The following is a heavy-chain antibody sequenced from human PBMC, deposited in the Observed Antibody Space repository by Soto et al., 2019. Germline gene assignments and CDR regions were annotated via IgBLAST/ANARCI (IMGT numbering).Heavy chain of an antibody. CDR1: GGSFSGYY. CDR2: INHSGST. CDR3: GTSYCGGGSCFDTYFAY. Sequence: SETLSLTCAVYGGSFSGYYWTWIRQPPGTGLEWIGEINHSGSTNYNPSLKSRVTISVDTSKGQFSLRLTSVTAADMAVYYCGTSYCGGGSCFDTYFAYWGQGAQVTVSS. J-gene: IGHJ4*02. D-gene: IGHD2-21*01. V-gene: IGHV4-34*01.